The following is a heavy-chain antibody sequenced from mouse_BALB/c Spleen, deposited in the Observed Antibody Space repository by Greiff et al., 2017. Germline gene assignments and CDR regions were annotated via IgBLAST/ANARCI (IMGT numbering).Heavy chain of an antibody. CDR2: ISSGGGST. CDR1: GFAFSSYD. CDR3: ARAMDY. J-gene: IGHJ4*01. Sequence: EVHLVESGGGLVKPGGSLKLSCAASGFAFSSYDMSWVRQTPEKRLEWVAYISSGGGSTYYPDTVKGRFTISRDNAKNTLYLQMSSLKSEDTAMYYCARAMDYWGQGTSVTVSS. V-gene: IGHV5-12-1*01.